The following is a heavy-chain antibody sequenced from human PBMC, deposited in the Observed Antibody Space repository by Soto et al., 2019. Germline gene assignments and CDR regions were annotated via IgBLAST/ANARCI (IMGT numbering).Heavy chain of an antibody. D-gene: IGHD3-3*01. CDR2: LSTNGGST. J-gene: IGHJ3*02. V-gene: IGHV3-64*01. CDR1: GFNFSSFG. CDR3: ARVYKANRWSGPFDT. Sequence: EVQLVESGGGLVQPGGSLRLSCTGSGFNFSSFGMHWVRQAPGKGLEYVSGLSTNGGSTYYAHSVRGRFTISRDNSKNTLYLQMDSLRPADTAVYYCARVYKANRWSGPFDTWGQGTVVTVSS.